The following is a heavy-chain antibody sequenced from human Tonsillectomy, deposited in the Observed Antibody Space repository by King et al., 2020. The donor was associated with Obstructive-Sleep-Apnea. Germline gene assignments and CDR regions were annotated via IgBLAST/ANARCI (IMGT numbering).Heavy chain of an antibody. Sequence: TLKESGPTLVKPTQTLTLTCTFSGFSLSTSGVSVGWIRQPPGKALEWLALIYWDDDERYSPSLRRRLTITKDTAKNQVVLTMTNVDHVDTATYYCAHGKERINGDSVSAFDIWDQGTMVIVSS. J-gene: IGHJ3*02. CDR3: AHGKERINGDSVSAFDI. V-gene: IGHV2-5*02. D-gene: IGHD4-17*01. CDR1: GFSLSTSGVS. CDR2: IYWDDDE.